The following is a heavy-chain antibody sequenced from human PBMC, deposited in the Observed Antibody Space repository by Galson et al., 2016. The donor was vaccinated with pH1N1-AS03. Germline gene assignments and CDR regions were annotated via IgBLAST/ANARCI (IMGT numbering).Heavy chain of an antibody. D-gene: IGHD4-17*01. CDR1: GYSFPTYS. J-gene: IGHJ4*02. V-gene: IGHV1-18*04. Sequence: SVKVSCKASGYSFPTYSFNWVRQAPGQGLEWLGWISAYSGDTHYARKLQGRVTLTTDTSTSTACMELRSLTSDDTAVYYCARAHYNADYVPDFWGQGTLVTVSS. CDR3: ARAHYNADYVPDF. CDR2: ISAYSGDT.